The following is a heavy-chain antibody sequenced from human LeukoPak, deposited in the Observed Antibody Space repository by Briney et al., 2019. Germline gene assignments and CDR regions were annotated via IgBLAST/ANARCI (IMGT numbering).Heavy chain of an antibody. V-gene: IGHV3-48*04. CDR1: GFPFTLYN. Sequence: PGGSLRLSCEVSGFPFTLYNMNWVRQAPGKGLEWLSYISSSTNTIYYADSVKGRFTISRDNAKNSLYLQMNGLGAEDTAVYYCARGPGGGHAQYYYYYYGLDVWGQGTTVTVSS. CDR3: ARGPGGGHAQYYYYYYGLDV. CDR2: ISSSTNTI. D-gene: IGHD3-16*01. J-gene: IGHJ6*02.